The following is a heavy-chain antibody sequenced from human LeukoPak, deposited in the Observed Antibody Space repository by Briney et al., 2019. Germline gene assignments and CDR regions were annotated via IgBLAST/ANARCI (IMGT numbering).Heavy chain of an antibody. CDR1: GFTFDDYG. J-gene: IGHJ6*03. Sequence: GGSLRLSCAASGFTFDDYGMSWVRQAPGKGLEWVSGINWNGGSTGYADSVKGRFTISRDNAKNSLYLQMNSLRAEDTALYYCARAMTTFYYYYMDVWGKGTTVTVSS. CDR3: ARAMTTFYYYYMDV. CDR2: INWNGGST. D-gene: IGHD4-11*01. V-gene: IGHV3-20*04.